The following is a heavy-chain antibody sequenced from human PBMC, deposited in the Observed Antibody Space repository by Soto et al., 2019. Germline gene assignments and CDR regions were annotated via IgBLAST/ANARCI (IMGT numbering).Heavy chain of an antibody. CDR3: ARTKGATYYDFWSGYQNSGPSFDY. CDR2: IYYSGST. D-gene: IGHD3-3*01. J-gene: IGHJ4*02. V-gene: IGHV4-39*01. Sequence: QLQLQESGPGLVKPSETLSLTCTVSGGSISSSSYYWGWIRQPPGKGLEWIGSIYYSGSTYYNPSLKSRVTISVDTSKNQFPLKLSSVTAADTAVYYCARTKGATYYDFWSGYQNSGPSFDYWGQGTLVTVSS. CDR1: GGSISSSSYY.